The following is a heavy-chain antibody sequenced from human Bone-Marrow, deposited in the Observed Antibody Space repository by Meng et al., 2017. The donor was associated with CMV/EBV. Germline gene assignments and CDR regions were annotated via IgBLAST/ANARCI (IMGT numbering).Heavy chain of an antibody. J-gene: IGHJ4*02. CDR1: GGSISSSSYY. D-gene: IGHD6-19*01. V-gene: IGHV4-39*01. CDR2: IYYSGST. Sequence: SETLSLTCTVYGGSISSSSYYWGWIRQPPWKGLEWIGSIYYSGSTYYHPSLKSRVTISVDTSKNQFSLKLSSVTAADTAVYYCARSLRRQWLTPLDYWGQGTRVTVSS. CDR3: ARSLRRQWLTPLDY.